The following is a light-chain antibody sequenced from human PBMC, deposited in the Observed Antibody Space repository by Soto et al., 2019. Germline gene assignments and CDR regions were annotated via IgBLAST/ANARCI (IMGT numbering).Light chain of an antibody. CDR2: GAS. Sequence: EIVLTQSPGTLSLSPGERATLSCRASQSVSSTYLAWYQQKPGQAPRLLIYGASSRATGLPDRFRGGGSGTDFTLTISRVEPDEFPVCYGQQCSSSPGRLGQGTKVEIK. CDR3: QQCSSSPGR. CDR1: QSVSSTY. V-gene: IGKV3-20*01. J-gene: IGKJ1*01.